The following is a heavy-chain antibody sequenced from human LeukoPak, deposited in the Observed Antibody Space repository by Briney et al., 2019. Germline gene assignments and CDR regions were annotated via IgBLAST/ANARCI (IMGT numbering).Heavy chain of an antibody. CDR1: GGTFSSYA. CDR2: IIPIFGTA. J-gene: IGHJ3*02. D-gene: IGHD4-17*01. V-gene: IGHV1-69*05. Sequence: GSLVKVSCKASGGTFSSYAISWVRQAPGQGLEWMGGIIPIFGTANYAQKFQGRVTITTDESTSTAYMELSSLRSEDTAVYYCARETREATVNPHDAFDIWGQGTMVTVSS. CDR3: ARETREATVNPHDAFDI.